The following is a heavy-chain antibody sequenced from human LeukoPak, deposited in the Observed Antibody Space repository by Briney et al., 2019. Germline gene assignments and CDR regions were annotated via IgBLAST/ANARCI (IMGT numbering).Heavy chain of an antibody. J-gene: IGHJ6*03. CDR3: ARHRRLRYFDWSTPAMDV. D-gene: IGHD3-9*01. CDR2: SYYSGST. CDR1: GGSISSSSYY. V-gene: IGHV4-39*01. Sequence: PSETLSLTCTVSGGSISSSSYYWGWIRQPPGKGLEWIGSSYYSGSTYYNPSLKSRVPISVNTSKNQFSLKLSSVTAADTAVYYCARHRRLRYFDWSTPAMDVWGKGTTVTVSS.